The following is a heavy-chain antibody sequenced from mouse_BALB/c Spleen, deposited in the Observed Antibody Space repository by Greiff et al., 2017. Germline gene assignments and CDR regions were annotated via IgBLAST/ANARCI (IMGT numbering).Heavy chain of an antibody. CDR2: IYPSDSYT. Sequence: VQLQQPGAELVRPGASVKLSCKASGYTFTSYWINWVKQRPGQGLEWIGNIYPSDSYTNYNQKFKDKATLTVDKSSSTAYMQLSSPTSEDSAVYYCTRSRYSLAMDYWGQGTSVTVSS. J-gene: IGHJ4*01. CDR3: TRSRYSLAMDY. D-gene: IGHD1-1*01. CDR1: GYTFTSYW. V-gene: IGHV1-69*02.